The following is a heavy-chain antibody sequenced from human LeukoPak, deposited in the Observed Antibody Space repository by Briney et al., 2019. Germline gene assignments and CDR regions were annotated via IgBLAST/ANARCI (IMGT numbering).Heavy chain of an antibody. CDR2: IYSGGST. CDR3: ARVMRDLREGYDI. Sequence: PGGPLRLSCAASGFTVSSNYMSWVRQAPGKGLEWVSIIYSGGSTYYTDSGKGRFTISRDNSKNTLYLHVNSLRAEDTAVYYCARVMRDLREGYDIWGQGTMVTISS. V-gene: IGHV3-66*02. D-gene: IGHD2-21*01. CDR1: GFTVSSNY. J-gene: IGHJ3*02.